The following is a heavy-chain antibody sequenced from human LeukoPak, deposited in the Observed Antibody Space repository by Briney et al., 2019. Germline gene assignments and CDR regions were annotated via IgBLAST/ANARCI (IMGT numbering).Heavy chain of an antibody. Sequence: PGGSLRLSCAASGFTFSSYAMSWVRQAPGKGLEWVPAISGSGGSTYYADSVKGRFTISRDNSKNTLYLQMNSLRAEDTAVYYCAKDAEQWPVLGVDYWGQGTLVTVSS. CDR3: AKDAEQWPVLGVDY. CDR2: ISGSGGST. D-gene: IGHD6-19*01. J-gene: IGHJ4*02. V-gene: IGHV3-23*01. CDR1: GFTFSSYA.